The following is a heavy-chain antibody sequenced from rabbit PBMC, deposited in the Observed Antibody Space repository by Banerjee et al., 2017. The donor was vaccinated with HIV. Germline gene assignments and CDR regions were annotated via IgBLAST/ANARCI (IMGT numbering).Heavy chain of an antibody. CDR2: IYTGSGST. J-gene: IGHJ4*01. Sequence: QEQLVESGGDLVKPGASLTLTCTASGFSFSSGYYMCWVRQAPGKGPEWIGCIYTGSGSTYYASWAKGRFTISKTSSTTVALQMTSLTAADTATYFCARGSAYAGAGYALWGPGTLVTVS. V-gene: IGHV1S45*01. CDR1: GFSFSSGYY. CDR3: ARGSAYAGAGYAL. D-gene: IGHD4-2*01.